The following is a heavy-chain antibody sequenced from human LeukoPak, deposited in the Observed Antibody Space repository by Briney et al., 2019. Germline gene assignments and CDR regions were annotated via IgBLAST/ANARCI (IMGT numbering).Heavy chain of an antibody. V-gene: IGHV3-21*01. CDR3: ARAYSERYGLGYYYMDV. CDR2: ITTSSSYI. Sequence: GGSLRLSCAASGFTFSSYSMNWVRRAPAKRLGWVLSITTSSSYIYYADSVKSRFTISRDNAKKSVYLQMNSLRVEDTAVYYCARAYSERYGLGYYYMDVWGKGTTVTISS. CDR1: GFTFSSYS. J-gene: IGHJ6*03. D-gene: IGHD1-26*01.